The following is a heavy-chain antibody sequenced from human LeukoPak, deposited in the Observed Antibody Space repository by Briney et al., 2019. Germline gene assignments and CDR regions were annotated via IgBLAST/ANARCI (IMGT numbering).Heavy chain of an antibody. J-gene: IGHJ4*02. V-gene: IGHV3-33*06. CDR3: AKALKYGSGSYYSGFDY. CDR2: IWYDGSDK. Sequence: GGSLRLSCAASGFTFSNYGMHWVRQAPGKGLEWVAVIWYDGSDKYYADSVKGRFTISRDNSKNTLYLQMNSLRAEDTAVYYCAKALKYGSGSYYSGFDYWGQGTLVTVSS. D-gene: IGHD3-10*01. CDR1: GFTFSNYG.